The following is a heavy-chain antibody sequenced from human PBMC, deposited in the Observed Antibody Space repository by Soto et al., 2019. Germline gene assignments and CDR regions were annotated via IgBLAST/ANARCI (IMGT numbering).Heavy chain of an antibody. Sequence: GTLRLSCAASVLRFGSYALSWVHQAPGKGLEWVSTISGSECKPFFADSVKGRFCISRDTSQSTLYLQMNSLRADDTAMYYCARWSYLDYWGQDSRVAVSS. CDR2: ISGSECKP. CDR3: ARWSYLDY. V-gene: IGHV3-23*01. CDR1: VLRFGSYA. J-gene: IGHJ4*02. D-gene: IGHD3-3*01.